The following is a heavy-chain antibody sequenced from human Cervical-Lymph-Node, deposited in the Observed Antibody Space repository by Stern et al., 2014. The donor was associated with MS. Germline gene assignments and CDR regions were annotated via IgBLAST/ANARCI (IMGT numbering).Heavy chain of an antibody. CDR2: LRTKTDGGTA. J-gene: IGHJ4*02. D-gene: IGHD2-8*01. CDR3: STSILDV. V-gene: IGHV3-15*01. CDR1: GFTFSDTW. Sequence: EVQLVESGGGLVKPGESLTLSCAASGFTFSDTWMTWVRQAPGKGLEWLGRLRTKTDGGTADYAASVKGRFTISRDDSTRTLYLQMSSLKAEDTAIHYCSTSILDVWGQGTLVTVSS.